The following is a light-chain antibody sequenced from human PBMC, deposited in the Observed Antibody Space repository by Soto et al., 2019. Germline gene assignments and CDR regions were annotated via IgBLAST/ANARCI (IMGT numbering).Light chain of an antibody. J-gene: IGKJ1*01. CDR2: GAS. V-gene: IGKV3-20*01. Sequence: EIVLTQSPGTLSLSPGERATLSCRASQSVSNNYLAWYQQKPGQAPRLLIYGASNRATGIPDRFSGSGSGTDCTLTISSLQSEDVTVYYCQQYNKWPLTFGQGTKV. CDR1: QSVSNNY. CDR3: QQYNKWPLT.